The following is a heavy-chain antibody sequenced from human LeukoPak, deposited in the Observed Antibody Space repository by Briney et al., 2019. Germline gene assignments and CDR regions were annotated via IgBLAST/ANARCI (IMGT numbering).Heavy chain of an antibody. D-gene: IGHD2-2*01. CDR2: MIGGDGK. J-gene: IGHJ4*02. V-gene: IGHV3-53*01. CDR1: GFSVITNY. Sequence: GGSPRLSCAASGFSVITNYMNWVRRAPRKGLEWVSTIMIGGDGKHYADSVKGRFTISRDRSESTLYLQMNGLRADDTAVYYCVRAAPRDCSPASCSLFDTWGQGTLVTVSS. CDR3: VRAAPRDCSPASCSLFDT.